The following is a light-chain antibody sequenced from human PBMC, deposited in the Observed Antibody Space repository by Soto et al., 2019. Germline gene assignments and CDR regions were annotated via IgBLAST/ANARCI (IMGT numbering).Light chain of an antibody. CDR3: QQYNNWPPYT. CDR2: GAS. V-gene: IGKV3-20*01. Sequence: EVVLTQSPGTLSLSPGERATLSCRASQSVSSSYLSWYQQIPGQAPRLLIYGASNRATGIPDRFSGSGSGTDFTLTISSLEPEDFAVYYCQQYNNWPPYTFGQGTKLEIK. J-gene: IGKJ2*01. CDR1: QSVSSSY.